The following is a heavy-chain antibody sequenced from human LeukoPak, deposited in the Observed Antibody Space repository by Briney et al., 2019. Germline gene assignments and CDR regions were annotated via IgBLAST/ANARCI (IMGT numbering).Heavy chain of an antibody. D-gene: IGHD6-19*01. J-gene: IGHJ4*02. CDR1: GFTFSDYY. CDR2: ISSSGSTI. V-gene: IGHV3-11*01. CDR3: AGSTAVAGIVY. Sequence: PGGSLRLSCAASGFTFSDYYMSWIRQAPGKGLVWVSYISSSGSTIYYADSVKGRFTTTRDNDKNSLYLQMNSLRAEDTAVYYCAGSTAVAGIVYWGQGTLVTVSS.